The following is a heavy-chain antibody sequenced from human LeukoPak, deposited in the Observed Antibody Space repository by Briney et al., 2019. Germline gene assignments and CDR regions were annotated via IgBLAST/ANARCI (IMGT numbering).Heavy chain of an antibody. CDR3: ARQMTPHGNFDY. Sequence: GGSLRLSCAASGFTLSNHAMHWVRRATGKGLEWVSAVGIAGDTFYPGSVKGRFTISRENAKNSLYLQMNSLRAEDTAAYYCARQMTPHGNFDYWGQGTLVTVSS. D-gene: IGHD1-26*01. CDR2: VGIAGDT. CDR1: GFTLSNHA. J-gene: IGHJ4*02. V-gene: IGHV3-13*01.